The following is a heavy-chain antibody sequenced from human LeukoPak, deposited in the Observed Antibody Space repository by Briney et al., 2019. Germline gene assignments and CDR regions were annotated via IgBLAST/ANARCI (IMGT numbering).Heavy chain of an antibody. CDR1: GFTFSSHW. CDR2: IDPDGRST. J-gene: IGHJ3*02. CDR3: ARHVDTAMAKGAFDI. V-gene: IGHV3-74*01. D-gene: IGHD5-18*01. Sequence: QSGGSLRLSCAASGFTFSSHWMHWVRQAPGKGLVWVSYIDPDGRSTSYADSVKGRFTISRDNAKNTLYLQMNSLRAEDTAVYYCARHVDTAMAKGAFDIWGQGTVVTVSS.